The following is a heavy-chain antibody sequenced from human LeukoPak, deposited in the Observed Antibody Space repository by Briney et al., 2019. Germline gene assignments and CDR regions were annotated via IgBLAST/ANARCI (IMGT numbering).Heavy chain of an antibody. CDR3: ARDAQWELRAFDV. Sequence: VASVKVSCKTIGGRFKSYGFSWVRQAPGQGLEWMGGIIPIFDRPNYAQKFEGRVTITADKSTNTTYMEISSLTSDDTAVYYCARDAQWELRAFDVWGRGTMVIVSS. V-gene: IGHV1-69*06. J-gene: IGHJ3*01. D-gene: IGHD1-26*01. CDR2: IIPIFDRP. CDR1: GGRFKSYG.